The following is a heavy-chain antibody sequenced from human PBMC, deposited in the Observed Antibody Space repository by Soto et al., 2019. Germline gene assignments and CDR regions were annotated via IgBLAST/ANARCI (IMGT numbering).Heavy chain of an antibody. D-gene: IGHD4-17*01. J-gene: IGHJ4*02. CDR2: IRGFSPYT. V-gene: IGHV3-21*01. CDR3: ATQAYGYLAY. CDR1: GFTFRTYT. Sequence: PGGSLRLSCISSGFTFRTYTMNWVRQAPGKGLEWVSGIRGFSPYTFYAESVKGRFTISRDNSKNTLYLQMNSLRAEDTAVYYCATQAYGYLAYWGQGTLVTVYS.